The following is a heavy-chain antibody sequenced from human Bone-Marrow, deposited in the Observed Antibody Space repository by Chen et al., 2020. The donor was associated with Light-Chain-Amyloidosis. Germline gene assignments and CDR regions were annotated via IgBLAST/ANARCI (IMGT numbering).Heavy chain of an antibody. D-gene: IGHD3-3*01. CDR2: IYYSGNT. CDR3: VRGQETMFGVTRLMDYGMDV. J-gene: IGHJ6*02. Sequence: QVQLHESGPGLVKPSQTLSLTCSVSGGAISGNDYYWSWIRQAPGKGLEWIGHIYYSGNTNYNPSLKSRITMSVDTDKNQFSLKVSTVTAADSAVYYCVRGQETMFGVTRLMDYGMDVWGQGTTVTVSS. V-gene: IGHV4-30-4*01. CDR1: GGAISGNDYY.